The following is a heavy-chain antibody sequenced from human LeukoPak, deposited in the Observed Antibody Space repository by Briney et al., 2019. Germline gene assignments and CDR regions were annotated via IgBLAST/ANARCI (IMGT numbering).Heavy chain of an antibody. CDR3: AGDYYGSGSGYYYYYMDV. CDR1: GGSFSGYY. V-gene: IGHV4-34*01. D-gene: IGHD3-10*01. J-gene: IGHJ6*03. Sequence: PSETLSLTCAVYGGSFSGYYWSWIRQPPGKGLEWIGEINHSGSTNYNPSLKSRVTMSVDTSKNQFSLKLSSVTAADTAVYYCAGDYYGSGSGYYYYYMDVWGKGTTVTISS. CDR2: INHSGST.